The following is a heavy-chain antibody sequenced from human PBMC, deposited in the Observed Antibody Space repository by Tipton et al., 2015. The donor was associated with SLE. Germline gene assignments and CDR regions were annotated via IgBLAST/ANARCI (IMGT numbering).Heavy chain of an antibody. CDR2: FFYSGST. D-gene: IGHD5-12*01. CDR3: ARGNSDSYNFDY. V-gene: IGHV4-39*01. Sequence: LRLSCIVSGDSINSRPFYWGWIRQPPGKGLEWIGSFFYSGSTYYKPSLKSRVTISVDTSTNQFSLKVNSVTAADTAVYYCARGNSDSYNFDYWGQGTLVTVSS. CDR1: GDSINSRPFY. J-gene: IGHJ4*02.